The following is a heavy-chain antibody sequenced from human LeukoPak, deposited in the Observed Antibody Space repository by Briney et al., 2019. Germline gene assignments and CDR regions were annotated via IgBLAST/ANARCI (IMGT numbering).Heavy chain of an antibody. V-gene: IGHV3-30*04. CDR1: GFTFSSYS. D-gene: IGHD3-10*01. Sequence: QSGGSLRLSCAASGFTFSSYSMRWVRQAPGKGLEWVADIKYDGSNKYYADSVKGRFTISRDNSANTLYLQINGLRAEDTAVYYCARGAGSYHDYWGQGTLVTVSS. J-gene: IGHJ4*02. CDR2: IKYDGSNK. CDR3: ARGAGSYHDY.